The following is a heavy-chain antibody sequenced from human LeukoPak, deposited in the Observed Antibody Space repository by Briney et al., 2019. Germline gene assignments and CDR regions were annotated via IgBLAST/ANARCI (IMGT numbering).Heavy chain of an antibody. D-gene: IGHD2-2*01. V-gene: IGHV4-59*01. CDR3: ARGPIVVVPAATTYNWFDP. CDR2: IYYSGST. Sequence: SETLSLTCTVSGGSISSYYWSWIRQPPGKGLEWIGYIYYSGSTNYNPSLKSRVTISVDTSKNQFSLKLSSVTAADTAVYYCARGPIVVVPAATTYNWFDPCGQGTLVTVSS. CDR1: GGSISSYY. J-gene: IGHJ5*02.